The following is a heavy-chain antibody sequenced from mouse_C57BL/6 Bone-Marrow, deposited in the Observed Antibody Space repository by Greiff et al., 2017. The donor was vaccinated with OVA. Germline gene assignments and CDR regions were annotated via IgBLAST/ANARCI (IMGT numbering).Heavy chain of an antibody. Sequence: QVQLQQPGAELVKPGASVKLSCKASGYTFTSYWMQWVKQRPGQGLEWIGEIDPSDSYTNYNPKFKGKATLTVDTSSSTAYMQLSSLTSEDSAVYYCARPNPWLLAWFAYWGQGTLVTVSA. CDR2: IDPSDSYT. V-gene: IGHV1-50*01. J-gene: IGHJ3*01. D-gene: IGHD1-2*01. CDR1: GYTFTSYW. CDR3: ARPNPWLLAWFAY.